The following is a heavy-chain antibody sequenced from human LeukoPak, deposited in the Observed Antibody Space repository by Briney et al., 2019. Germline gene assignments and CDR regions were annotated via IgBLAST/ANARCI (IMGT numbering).Heavy chain of an antibody. Sequence: SGGSLRLSCAASGFTFSSYAMSWVRQAPGKGLEWVSAISGSGGSTYYADSVKGRFTISRDNSKNTLYLQMNSLRAEDTAVYYCAKPRLLRYFDWRPFDYWGQGTLVTVSS. CDR1: GFTFSSYA. D-gene: IGHD3-9*01. V-gene: IGHV3-23*01. J-gene: IGHJ4*02. CDR2: ISGSGGST. CDR3: AKPRLLRYFDWRPFDY.